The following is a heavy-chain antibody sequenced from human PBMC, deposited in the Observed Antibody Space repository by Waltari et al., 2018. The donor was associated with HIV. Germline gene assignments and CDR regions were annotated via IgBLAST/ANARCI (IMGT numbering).Heavy chain of an antibody. CDR3: AREIPPYYYDSSGYLGY. Sequence: QVQLQESGPGLVKPSETLSLTCAVSGYSISSGYYWGWIRQPPGKGLEWIGSIYHSGSTYYNPSLKSRVTISVDTSKNQFSLKLSSVTAADTAVYYCAREIPPYYYDSSGYLGYWGQGTLVTVSS. D-gene: IGHD3-22*01. CDR2: IYHSGST. CDR1: GYSISSGYY. J-gene: IGHJ4*02. V-gene: IGHV4-38-2*02.